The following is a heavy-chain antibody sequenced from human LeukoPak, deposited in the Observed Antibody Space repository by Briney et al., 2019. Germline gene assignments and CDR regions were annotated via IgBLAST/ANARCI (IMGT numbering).Heavy chain of an antibody. CDR3: ARVAGDISQPEIDY. CDR2: ISGGSTYI. V-gene: IGHV3-21*01. J-gene: IGHJ4*02. D-gene: IGHD3-9*01. Sequence: GGSLRLSCAASGFTFDTYGMHWVRQAPGKGLEWVSSISGGSTYIYYADSLKGRFTISRDNAKNSLYLTMNSLRAEDTAVYYCARVAGDISQPEIDYWGQGTLVTVSS. CDR1: GFTFDTYG.